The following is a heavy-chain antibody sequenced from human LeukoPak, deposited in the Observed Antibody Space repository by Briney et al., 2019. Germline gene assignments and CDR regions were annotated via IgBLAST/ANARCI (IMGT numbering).Heavy chain of an antibody. CDR2: ISSSSSYI. CDR1: GFTFSSYN. CDR3: AREGSSSWYDY. Sequence: PGGSLRLSCVASGFTFSSYNMNWVRQAPGKGLEWVSSISSSSSYIYYADSVKGRFTISRDNAKNSLYLQMNSLRAEDTAVYYCAREGSSSWYDYWGQRTLVTVSS. V-gene: IGHV3-21*01. D-gene: IGHD6-13*01. J-gene: IGHJ4*02.